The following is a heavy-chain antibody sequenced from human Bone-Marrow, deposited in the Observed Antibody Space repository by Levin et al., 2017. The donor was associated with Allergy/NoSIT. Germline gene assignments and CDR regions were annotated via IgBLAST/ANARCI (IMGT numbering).Heavy chain of an antibody. D-gene: IGHD2-8*01. CDR3: VREGSYSDANGYFSYYFDH. Sequence: HPGGSLRLSCAASGFTFSSDWMHWVRQAPGMGLVWVSRVNSDGTSTRYADSVKGRFTISRDNAKNTLYLQMNSLRAEDTAVYYCVREGSYSDANGYFSYYFDHWGHGIPVTVAS. V-gene: IGHV3-74*01. J-gene: IGHJ4*01. CDR2: VNSDGTST. CDR1: GFTFSSDW.